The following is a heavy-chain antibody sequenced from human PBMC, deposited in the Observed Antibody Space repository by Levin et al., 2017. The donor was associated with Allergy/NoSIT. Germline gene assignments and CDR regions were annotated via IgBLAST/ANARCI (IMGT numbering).Heavy chain of an antibody. CDR1: GGSIRSSY. CDR3: ARGGQWLSY. D-gene: IGHD6-19*01. V-gene: IGHV4-59*01. CDR2: IYYSGST. J-gene: IGHJ4*02. Sequence: SPTLSLPCTVSGGSIRSSYWSWIRQPPGKGLEWIGYIYYSGSTNYNPSLKSRVTISVDTSKNQFSLKLSSVTAADTAVYYCARGGQWLSYWGQGTLVTVSS.